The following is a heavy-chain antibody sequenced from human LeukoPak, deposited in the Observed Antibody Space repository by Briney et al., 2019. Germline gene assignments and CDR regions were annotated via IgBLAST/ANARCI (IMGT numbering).Heavy chain of an antibody. V-gene: IGHV4-59*01. Sequence: SSGTLSLTCTVSGGSISNYYWSWIRQPPGKGLEWIGYIYYSGNTNYNPSLKSRVTISVDTSKNQFSLKLSSVTAADTAVYYCVRENYSSGWYGIIDYWGQGTLVTVSS. CDR2: IYYSGNT. J-gene: IGHJ4*02. CDR3: VRENYSSGWYGIIDY. CDR1: GGSISNYY. D-gene: IGHD6-19*01.